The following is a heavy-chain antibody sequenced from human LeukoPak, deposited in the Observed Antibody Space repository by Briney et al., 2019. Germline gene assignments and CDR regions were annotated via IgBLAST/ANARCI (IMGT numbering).Heavy chain of an antibody. CDR2: INGDGSAT. D-gene: IGHD5-24*01. V-gene: IGHV3-74*01. Sequence: GGSPRLSCAAPGFTFRRHWMHWVRQAPGKGLVWVSRINGDGSATYYADSVKGRFSISRDNPKNTLYLHMHSLRADDTAVYYCAREEEMATNTDYWGQGTLVTVSS. CDR1: GFTFRRHW. J-gene: IGHJ4*02. CDR3: AREEEMATNTDY.